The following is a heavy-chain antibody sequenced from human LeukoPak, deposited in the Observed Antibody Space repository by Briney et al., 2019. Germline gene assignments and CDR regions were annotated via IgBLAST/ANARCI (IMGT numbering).Heavy chain of an antibody. CDR1: GFTFSSYG. V-gene: IGHV3-30*02. D-gene: IGHD3-10*01. CDR2: IRYDGSNK. J-gene: IGHJ4*02. CDR3: APSRGPMGLLDY. Sequence: AGTLRLSCAASGFTFSSYGMHWVRQAPGKGLEWVAFIRYDGSNKYYADSVKGRFTISRDNSMTALYLQMNSLRAEDTAVYYCAPSRGPMGLLDYWGQGSLVAVSS.